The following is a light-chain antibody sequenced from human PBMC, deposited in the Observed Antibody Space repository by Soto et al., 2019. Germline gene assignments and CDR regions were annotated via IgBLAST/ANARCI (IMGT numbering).Light chain of an antibody. CDR2: GSS. V-gene: IGKV3-20*01. CDR1: QSVSSSY. CDR3: QQYGSSPFT. Sequence: EIVLTQSPGTLSLSPGERATLSCRASQSVSSSYLVWYQQKPGQAPRLLIYGSSSRATGIPDRFSGSGSGTGFTLTISRLEPEDFAVYYCQQYGSSPFTFGPGTKVDIK. J-gene: IGKJ3*01.